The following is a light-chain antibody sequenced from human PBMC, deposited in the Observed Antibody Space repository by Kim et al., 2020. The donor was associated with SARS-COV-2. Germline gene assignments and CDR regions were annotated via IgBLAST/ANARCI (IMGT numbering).Light chain of an antibody. CDR2: LNSDGSH. CDR1: SGHSSYA. CDR3: QTWGTGPV. Sequence: QPVLTQSPSASASLGASVKLTCPLSSGHSSYAIAWHQQQPEKGPRYLMKLNSDGSHSKGDGIPDRFSGSSSGAERYLTISSLQSEDEADYYCQTWGTGPVFGGGTQLTVL. J-gene: IGLJ3*02. V-gene: IGLV4-69*01.